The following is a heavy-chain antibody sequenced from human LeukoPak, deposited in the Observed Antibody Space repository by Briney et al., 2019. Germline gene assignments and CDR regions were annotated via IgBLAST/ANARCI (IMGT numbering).Heavy chain of an antibody. J-gene: IGHJ4*02. Sequence: ASETLSLTCTVSGGSISSSSYYWGWIRQPPGKGLEWIGSIYYSGSTYYNPSLKSRVTISVDTSKNQFSLKLSSVTAADTAVYYCARVNRATRDGYNLFDYWGQGTLATVSS. CDR2: IYYSGST. CDR1: GGSISSSSYY. V-gene: IGHV4-39*01. CDR3: ARVNRATRDGYNLFDY. D-gene: IGHD5-24*01.